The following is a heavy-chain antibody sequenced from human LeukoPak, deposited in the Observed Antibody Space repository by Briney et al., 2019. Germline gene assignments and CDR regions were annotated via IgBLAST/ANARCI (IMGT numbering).Heavy chain of an antibody. D-gene: IGHD6-19*01. V-gene: IGHV3-15*01. CDR1: GFTFNNAW. CDR3: GYSTGHTKVY. Sequence: GGSLRLSCAASGFTFNNAWMSWVRQAPGKGVEWVGRIKRKTDGGTTDYAEPVKGRFTISRDDSKNTLYLQMNSRKTEDTAVYYCGYSTGHTKVYWGQGTLVTVSS. J-gene: IGHJ4*02. CDR2: IKRKTDGGTT.